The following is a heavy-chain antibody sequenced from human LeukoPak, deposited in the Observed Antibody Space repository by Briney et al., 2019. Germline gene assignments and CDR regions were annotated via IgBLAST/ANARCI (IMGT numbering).Heavy chain of an antibody. V-gene: IGHV1-24*01. J-gene: IGHJ4*02. CDR1: GYTLPGLA. CDR2: FDREDGEM. D-gene: IGHD3-10*01. Sequence: ASVKVSCKVSGYTLPGLAMHWVRQTPGKGVEWVGGFDREDGEMIYAAKFQDRVTMTEDTSTDTAYMEVRSLTSEDTAVFYCAALIRGVVVPHFEYWGQGTLVTVSS. CDR3: AALIRGVVVPHFEY.